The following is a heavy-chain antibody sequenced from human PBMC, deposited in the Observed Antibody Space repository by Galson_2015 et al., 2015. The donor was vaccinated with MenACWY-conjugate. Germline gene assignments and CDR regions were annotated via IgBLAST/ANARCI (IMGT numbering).Heavy chain of an antibody. V-gene: IGHV1-69*13. CDR2: IIPLFGTP. CDR1: GGTFSSYP. Sequence: SVKVSCKASGGTFSSYPVSWVRQAPGQGLEWMGGIIPLFGTPNYAQKFQGRVTITADESTNTAYMDLSSLTSEDSAVYYCARVSIAGAGRSYFDYWGQGTLVTVSS. J-gene: IGHJ4*02. CDR3: ARVSIAGAGRSYFDY. D-gene: IGHD6-19*01.